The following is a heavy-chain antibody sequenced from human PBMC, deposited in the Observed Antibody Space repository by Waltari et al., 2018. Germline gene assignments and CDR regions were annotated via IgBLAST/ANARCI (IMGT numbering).Heavy chain of an antibody. CDR2: IYRSGTT. J-gene: IGHJ4*02. D-gene: IGHD4-4*01. CDR1: GYSISSGYY. V-gene: IGHV4-38-2*01. Sequence: QVQLQESGPGLVRPSEILSLTCGVSGYSISSGYYWGWIRQPPGKGLEWIGSIYRSGTTNYNPSLESRVTMSVDTSKNQFSLKMSPVTAADTAVYYCTRRYTRRDYSPFDFWGQGTLVTVSS. CDR3: TRRYTRRDYSPFDF.